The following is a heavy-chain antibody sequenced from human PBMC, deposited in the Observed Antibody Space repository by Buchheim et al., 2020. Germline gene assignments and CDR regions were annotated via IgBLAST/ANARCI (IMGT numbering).Heavy chain of an antibody. J-gene: IGHJ4*02. V-gene: IGHV3-30*04. CDR3: ASRQYFGY. CDR1: GFTFSSYH. Sequence: QVQLVESGGGVVQPGRSLRLSCAASGFTFSSYHMHWVRQAPGKGPEWVAVISYDGSDKYYADSVKGRFTISRDNSKDTVYLQMNSLRAEDTAMYYCASRQYFGYWGPGTL. CDR2: ISYDGSDK.